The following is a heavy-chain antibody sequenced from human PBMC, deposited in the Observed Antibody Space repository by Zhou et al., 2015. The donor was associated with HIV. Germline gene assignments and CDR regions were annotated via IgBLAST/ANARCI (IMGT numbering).Heavy chain of an antibody. D-gene: IGHD3-10*01. J-gene: IGHJ5*02. CDR3: ARGRAGASGFGGLLPPTVPTP. CDR1: GGTFSSYA. V-gene: IGHV1-69*01. Sequence: QVQLVQSGAEVKKPGSSVKVSCKASGGTFSSYAISWVRQAPGQGLEWMGGIIPIFGTANYAQKFQGRVTITADESTSTAYMELSSLRSEDTAVYYCARGRAGASGFGGLLPPTVPTPWGPGNPGPPSP. CDR2: IIPIFGTA.